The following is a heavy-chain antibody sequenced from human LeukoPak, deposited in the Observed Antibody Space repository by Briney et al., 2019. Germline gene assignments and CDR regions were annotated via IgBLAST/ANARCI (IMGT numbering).Heavy chain of an antibody. CDR2: IYTSGST. D-gene: IGHD3-22*01. J-gene: IGHJ4*02. CDR1: GGSISSYY. V-gene: IGHV4-4*09. CDR3: ARRDSRGYYGY. Sequence: PSETLSLTCTVSGGSISSYYWSWIRQPPGEGLEWIGYIYTSGSTNYNPSLKSRVTISVDTSKNQFSLKLSSVTAADTAVYYCARRDSRGYYGYWGQGTLVTVSS.